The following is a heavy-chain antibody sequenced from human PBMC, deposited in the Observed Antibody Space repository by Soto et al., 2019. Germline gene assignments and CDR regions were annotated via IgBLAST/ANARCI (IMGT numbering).Heavy chain of an antibody. J-gene: IGHJ5*02. CDR2: IYPTGIT. CDR1: GGSFSSYY. D-gene: IGHD2-2*01. Sequence: QVQLQESGPGLVKPSETLSLSCTVSGGSFSSYYCNWVRKSAGKGLEWIGRIYPTGITTYNPSLKTRLTMSVDTSKNQFSRRLTSMTAADTAVYYCATGRSEIVPGAMDTWGQGTLVTVSS. V-gene: IGHV4-4*07. CDR3: ATGRSEIVPGAMDT.